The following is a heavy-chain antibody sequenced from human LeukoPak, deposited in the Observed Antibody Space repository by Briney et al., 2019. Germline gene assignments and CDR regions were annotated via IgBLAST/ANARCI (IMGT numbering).Heavy chain of an antibody. J-gene: IGHJ4*02. V-gene: IGHV4-59*12. CDR3: AREVGGVTSIDY. Sequence: SETLSLTCTVSGGSISTYYWTWIRQPPGKGLEWIGYIYHSGSTNYNPSLKSRVTISVDTSKNQFSLKLSSVTAADTAVYYCAREVGGVTSIDYWGQGTLVTVSS. D-gene: IGHD4-17*01. CDR2: IYHSGST. CDR1: GGSISTYY.